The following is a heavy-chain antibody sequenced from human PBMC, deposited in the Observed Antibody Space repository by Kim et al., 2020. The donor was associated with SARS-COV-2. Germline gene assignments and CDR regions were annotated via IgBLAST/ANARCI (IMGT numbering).Heavy chain of an antibody. CDR1: GYTLTELS. V-gene: IGHV1-24*01. CDR2: FDPEDGET. CDR3: ATDPAPSGWYYYYYYGMDV. Sequence: ASVKVSCKGSGYTLTELSMHWVRQAPGKGLEWMGGFDPEDGETIYAQKFQGRVTMTEDTSTDTAYMELSSLRSEDTAVYYCATDPAPSGWYYYYYYGMDVWGQGTTVTVSS. J-gene: IGHJ6*02. D-gene: IGHD6-19*01.